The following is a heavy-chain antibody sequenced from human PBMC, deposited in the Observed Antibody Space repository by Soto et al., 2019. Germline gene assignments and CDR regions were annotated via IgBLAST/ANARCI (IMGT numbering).Heavy chain of an antibody. V-gene: IGHV3-30*03. CDR2: ISYDGSNK. CDR3: ARESNAHFDY. CDR1: GFTFSSYG. D-gene: IGHD7-27*01. Sequence: PGGSLRLSCAASGFTFSSYGMHWVRQAPGKGLGWVAVISYDGSNKYYADSVKGRFTISRDNSKNTLYLQMNSLRAEDTAVYYCARESNAHFDYWGQGTMVTVSS. J-gene: IGHJ4*02.